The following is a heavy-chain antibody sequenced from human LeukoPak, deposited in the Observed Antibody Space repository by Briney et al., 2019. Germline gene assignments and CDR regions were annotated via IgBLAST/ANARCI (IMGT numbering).Heavy chain of an antibody. Sequence: GESLEISCKVSGYTFTSDWIGWVRQMPGKGLEWMGIIYPGDSDTRYSPSFQGQVTISADKSISTAYLQWSSLKASDTAMYYCARLPYCGGDCYPNWFDPWGQGTLVTVS. D-gene: IGHD2-21*02. CDR3: ARLPYCGGDCYPNWFDP. CDR1: GYTFTSDW. V-gene: IGHV5-51*01. J-gene: IGHJ5*02. CDR2: IYPGDSDT.